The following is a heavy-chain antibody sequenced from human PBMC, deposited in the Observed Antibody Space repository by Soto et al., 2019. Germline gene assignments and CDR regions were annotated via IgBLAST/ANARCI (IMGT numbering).Heavy chain of an antibody. CDR3: ARANWYSEY. Sequence: SETLSLTCAVYGGSFSGYYWSWIRQPPGKGLEWIGEINHSGSTNYNPSLKSRVTISVDTSKNQFSLKLSSLTAADTAIYYCARANWYSEYWGQGTLVTVSS. CDR1: GGSFSGYY. J-gene: IGHJ4*02. CDR2: INHSGST. V-gene: IGHV4-34*01. D-gene: IGHD7-27*01.